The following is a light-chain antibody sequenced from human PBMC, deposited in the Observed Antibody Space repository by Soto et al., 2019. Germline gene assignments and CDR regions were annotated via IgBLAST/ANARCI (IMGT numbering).Light chain of an antibody. Sequence: EIVLTESPATLSLSPGERATLSCWASQSVSNSLAWYQQRPGQSPRLLIYDVSTRATGIPARFGGSGSGTDFTLTISSLETEDFAVYYCQQRTNRPLTFGGGTKVDIK. CDR2: DVS. CDR3: QQRTNRPLT. V-gene: IGKV3-11*01. J-gene: IGKJ4*01. CDR1: QSVSNS.